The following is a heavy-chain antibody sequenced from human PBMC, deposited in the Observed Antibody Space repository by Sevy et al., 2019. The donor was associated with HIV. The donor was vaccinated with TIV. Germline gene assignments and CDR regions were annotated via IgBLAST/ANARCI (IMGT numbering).Heavy chain of an antibody. CDR3: GTLFSCCGACYYFDI. CDR1: GETILHYI. V-gene: IGHV1-69*13. Sequence: ASVKVSCKASGETILHYILNWVRQAPGQGLEWMGGIIPSSGTANYAQDFQGRVTINADDSTDTVYMEVSSLRSAETAIYYCGTLFSCCGACYYFDIWGQGTLVTVSS. J-gene: IGHJ4*02. D-gene: IGHD2-21*02. CDR2: IIPSSGTA.